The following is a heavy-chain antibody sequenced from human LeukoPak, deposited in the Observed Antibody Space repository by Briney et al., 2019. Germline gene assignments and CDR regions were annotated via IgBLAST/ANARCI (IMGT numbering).Heavy chain of an antibody. CDR3: ARDSYGLRPHLSRLESYYMDV. D-gene: IGHD1-1*01. CDR1: GGTFSSYA. J-gene: IGHJ6*03. V-gene: IGHV1-69*05. CDR2: IIPIFGTA. Sequence: ASVKVSCKASGGTFSSYAISWVRQAPGQGLEWMGGIIPIFGTANYAQKFQGRVTITTDESTSTAYMELSSLRSEDTAVYYCARDSYGLRPHLSRLESYYMDVWGKGTTVTVSS.